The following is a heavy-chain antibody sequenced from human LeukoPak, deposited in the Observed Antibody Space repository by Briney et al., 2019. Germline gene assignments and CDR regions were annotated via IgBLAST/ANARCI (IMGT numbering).Heavy chain of an antibody. V-gene: IGHV3-74*01. J-gene: IGHJ4*02. D-gene: IGHD2-21*02. Sequence: GGSLRLSCAASGFTFSSFWMHWVRQAPGKGLVWVSRINSVGSSTSYADSVKGRFTISRDNSKNTLYLQMNSLRAEDTAVYYCAKKSWIVVVTAPFDYWGQGTLVTVSS. CDR1: GFTFSSFW. CDR2: INSVGSST. CDR3: AKKSWIVVVTAPFDY.